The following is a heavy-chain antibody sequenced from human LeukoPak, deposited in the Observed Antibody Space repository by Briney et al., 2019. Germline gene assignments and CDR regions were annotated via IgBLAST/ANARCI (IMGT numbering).Heavy chain of an antibody. Sequence: PSQTLSLTSTVSGGSISSGDYYWSWIRQPPGKGLEWIGYIYYSGSTYYNPSLKSRVTISVDTSKNQFSLKLSSVTAADTAVYYCARDNPRGDFWTNYYYGMDVWGQGTTVTVSS. V-gene: IGHV4-30-4*01. J-gene: IGHJ6*02. CDR1: GGSISSGDYY. CDR2: IYYSGST. D-gene: IGHD3-3*01. CDR3: ARDNPRGDFWTNYYYGMDV.